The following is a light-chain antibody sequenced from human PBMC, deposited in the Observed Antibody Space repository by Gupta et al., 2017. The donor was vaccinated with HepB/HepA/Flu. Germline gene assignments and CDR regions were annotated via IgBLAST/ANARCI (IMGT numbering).Light chain of an antibody. CDR1: SSNIGSNT. CDR3: ATWDDSPWSGV. Sequence: QPVLTQPPSASGNPGQRVSIACSGSSSNIGSNTVNWYRQLPGTAPKLLIYNNNQRPSGFPDRFSGSKSGTSASLAISGLQSEDEADYYCATWDDSPWSGVFGGGTKLTVL. V-gene: IGLV1-44*01. J-gene: IGLJ2*01. CDR2: NNN.